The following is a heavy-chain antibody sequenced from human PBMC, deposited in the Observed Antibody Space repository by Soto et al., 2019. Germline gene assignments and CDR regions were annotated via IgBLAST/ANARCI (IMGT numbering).Heavy chain of an antibody. J-gene: IGHJ3*02. V-gene: IGHV1-2*04. D-gene: IGHD5-18*01. CDR1: GYTFTGYY. Sequence: GASVNVSCKASGYTFTGYYMHWVRQAPGQGLEWMGWINPNSGGTNYAQKFQGWVTMTRDTSISTAYMELSRLRSDDTAVYYCARDRDTAMVSGAFDIWGQGTMVTVSS. CDR3: ARDRDTAMVSGAFDI. CDR2: INPNSGGT.